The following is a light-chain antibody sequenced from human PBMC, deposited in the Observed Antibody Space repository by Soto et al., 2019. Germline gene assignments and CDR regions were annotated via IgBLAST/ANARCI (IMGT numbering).Light chain of an antibody. J-gene: IGKJ5*01. CDR2: AAS. V-gene: IGKV1-9*01. Sequence: DIQLTQSPSFLSPSVGDRVTITCRPSQAIDTYLAWYQQKPGKAPKLLIYAASLLQSGVPSRFSGSGSGTEFTLTINSLQPEDFASYYCQQLNTFPFIFGQGTRLEIK. CDR3: QQLNTFPFI. CDR1: QAIDTY.